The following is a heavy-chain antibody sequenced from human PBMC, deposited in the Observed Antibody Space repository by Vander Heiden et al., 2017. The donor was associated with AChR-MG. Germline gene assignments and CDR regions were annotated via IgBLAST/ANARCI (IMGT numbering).Heavy chain of an antibody. V-gene: IGHV6-1*01. D-gene: IGHD6-19*01. J-gene: IGHJ3*02. CDR3: ARDRRLSGWYSGLDAFDI. CDR1: GDSVSSNSAA. Sequence: QVQLQQSGPGLVKPSQTLSLTCAISGDSVSSNSAAWNWIRQSPSRGLEWLGRTYYRSKWYNDYAVSVKSRITINPDTSKNQFSLQLNSVTPEDTAVYYCARDRRLSGWYSGLDAFDIWGQGTMVTVSS. CDR2: TYYRSKWYN.